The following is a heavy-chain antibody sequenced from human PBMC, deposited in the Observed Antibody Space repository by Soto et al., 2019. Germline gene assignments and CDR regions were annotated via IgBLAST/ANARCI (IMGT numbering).Heavy chain of an antibody. D-gene: IGHD3-3*01. V-gene: IGHV3-64D*06. J-gene: IGHJ4*02. CDR3: LSDIFGVVIFDS. CDR1: GFSFSDSA. CDR2: ISTNGRST. Sequence: GGSLRLSCSASGFSFSDSAMHWVRQAPGKRLEYVSAISTNGRSTYYADSVKGRFTIPRDNSKNTVHLQMSSLRAEDTAVYYCLSDIFGVVIFDSWGQGTPVTVSS.